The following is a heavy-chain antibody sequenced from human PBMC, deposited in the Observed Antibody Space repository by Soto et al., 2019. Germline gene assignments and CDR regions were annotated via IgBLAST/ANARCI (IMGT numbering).Heavy chain of an antibody. D-gene: IGHD2-15*01. CDR2: IHYRGTT. CDR3: AGSVVMEAVQFDH. V-gene: IGHV4-31*01. Sequence: QVQLQESGPGLVKHSQTLSLTCTVSGGSINSRGYWGWFRQYPEKGLQWIGYIHYRGTTYYNTSLRSLVTMSVDPLKNPVYLNLNSVTAADTAVYYCAGSVVMEAVQFDHWGQGTLVTVSS. CDR1: GGSINSRGY. J-gene: IGHJ4*02.